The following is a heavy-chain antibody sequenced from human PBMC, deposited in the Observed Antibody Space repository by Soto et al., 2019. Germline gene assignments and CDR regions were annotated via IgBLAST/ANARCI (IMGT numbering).Heavy chain of an antibody. CDR3: VSQRTTVPTQAYFDY. V-gene: IGHV4-39*01. CDR1: GGSVTNSSYC. Sequence: SETLSLTCTVSGGSVTNSSYCWGWIRQSAGKGLEWIGSVYYRGRSYSKSSVKSRVTISVDTSKNRFSLSLNSVTASDTAVYFCVSQRTTVPTQAYFDYWGPGALVTVSS. CDR2: VYYRGRS. D-gene: IGHD4-17*01. J-gene: IGHJ4*02.